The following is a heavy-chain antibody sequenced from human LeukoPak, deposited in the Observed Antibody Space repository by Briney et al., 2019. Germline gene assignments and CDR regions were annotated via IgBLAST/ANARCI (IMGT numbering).Heavy chain of an antibody. CDR1: GYTFTSYG. CDR3: ARGTYYYGSGTPGNWFDP. V-gene: IGHV1-8*03. J-gene: IGHJ5*02. Sequence: ASVKVSCKASGYTFTSYGISWVRQAPGQGLEWMGWMNPNSGNTGYAQKFQGRVTITRNTSISTAYMELSSLRSEDTAVYYCARGTYYYGSGTPGNWFDPWGQGTLVTVSS. CDR2: MNPNSGNT. D-gene: IGHD3-10*01.